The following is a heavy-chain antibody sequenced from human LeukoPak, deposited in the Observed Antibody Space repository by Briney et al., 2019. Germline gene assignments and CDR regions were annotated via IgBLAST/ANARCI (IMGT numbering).Heavy chain of an antibody. J-gene: IGHJ6*03. CDR3: ARLRYYYGSGTAYYYYYYMDV. D-gene: IGHD3-10*01. CDR2: INHSGST. Sequence: SETLSLTCAVYGGSFSGYYWSWIRQPPGKGLEWIGEINHSGSTSYNPSLKSRVTISVDTSKNQFSLKLSSVTAADTAVYYCARLRYYYGSGTAYYYYYYMDVWGKGTTVTISS. CDR1: GGSFSGYY. V-gene: IGHV4-34*01.